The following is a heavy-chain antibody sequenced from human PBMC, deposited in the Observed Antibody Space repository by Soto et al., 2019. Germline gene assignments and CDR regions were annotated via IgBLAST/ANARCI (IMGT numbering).Heavy chain of an antibody. D-gene: IGHD2-21*01. CDR1: GYDFTSYG. Sequence: QGQLLQSGDEVKKPGASVRVSCRASGYDFTSYGISWVRQAPGQGLEWVSWISAYNGKRDTAQKFQGRVTMTLDTSTDTAPMELGDVTSADTAVYYCARGRIVASIHDAFEIWGQGTMVAVSS. V-gene: IGHV1-18*01. CDR2: ISAYNGKR. CDR3: ARGRIVASIHDAFEI. J-gene: IGHJ3*02.